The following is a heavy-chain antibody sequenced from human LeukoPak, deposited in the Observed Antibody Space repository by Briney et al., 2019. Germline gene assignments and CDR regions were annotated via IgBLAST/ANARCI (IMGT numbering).Heavy chain of an antibody. CDR2: ISGSGGST. CDR1: GFTFSSYG. D-gene: IGHD1-26*01. CDR3: ASGPLLWELLVY. V-gene: IGHV3-23*01. Sequence: PGGSLRLSCAASGFTFSSYGMSWVRQAPGKGLEWVSAISGSGGSTYYADSVKGRFTISRDNAKNSLYLQMNSLRAEDTAVYYCASGPLLWELLVYWGQGTLVTVSS. J-gene: IGHJ4*02.